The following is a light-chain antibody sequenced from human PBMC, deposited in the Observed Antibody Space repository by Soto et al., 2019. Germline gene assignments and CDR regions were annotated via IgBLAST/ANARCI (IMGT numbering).Light chain of an antibody. CDR3: QQRSKWPIT. CDR1: QSVSSY. V-gene: IGKV3-11*01. CDR2: DAS. Sequence: EVVLTQFPATLSLSPRERATLSCRASQSVSSYLAWYQQKPGQAPRLLIYDASNRATGIPARFSGSGSGTDFTLTISSLEPEDFAVYYCQQRSKWPITFGQGTRLEIK. J-gene: IGKJ5*01.